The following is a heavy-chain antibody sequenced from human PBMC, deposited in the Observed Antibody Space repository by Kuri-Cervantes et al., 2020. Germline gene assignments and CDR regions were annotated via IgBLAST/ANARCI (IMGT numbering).Heavy chain of an antibody. J-gene: IGHJ6*02. CDR1: GYTFTGYY. CDR2: ISAYNGNT. Sequence: ASVKVSCKASGYTFTGYYMHWVRQAPGQGLEWMGWISAYNGNTNYAQKLQGRVTMTTDTSTSTAYMELRSLRSDDTAVYYCARVDSYYDFWSGYKADYYYYYGMDVWGQGTTVTVSS. V-gene: IGHV1-18*04. D-gene: IGHD3-3*01. CDR3: ARVDSYYDFWSGYKADYYYYYGMDV.